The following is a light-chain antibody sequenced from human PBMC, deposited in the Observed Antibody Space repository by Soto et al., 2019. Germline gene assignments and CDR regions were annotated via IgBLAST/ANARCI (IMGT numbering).Light chain of an antibody. V-gene: IGKV3-11*01. CDR2: GAS. J-gene: IGKJ4*01. CDR3: QQRSSRPLT. Sequence: SSSPVEIATHSYTASQSITSTFLAWYQQKPGQAPRLLIYGASIRAAGFPARFSGSGSGTDFTLTINNLEPEDFAVYFCQQRSSRPLTFGRGTKVDIK. CDR1: QSITSTF.